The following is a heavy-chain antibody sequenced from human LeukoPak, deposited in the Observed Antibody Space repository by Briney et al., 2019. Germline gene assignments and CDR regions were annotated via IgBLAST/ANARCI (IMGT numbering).Heavy chain of an antibody. CDR3: ARRPWPYYYFDY. CDR2: IYYSGST. D-gene: IGHD3-10*01. V-gene: IGHV4-59*08. CDR1: GFTFSSYA. J-gene: IGHJ4*02. Sequence: PGGSLRLSCAASGFTFSSYAMSWIRQPPGKGLEWIGYIYYSGSTNYNPSLESRVTISVDTSKNQFSLKLSSVTAADTAVYYCARRPWPYYYFDYWGQGTLVTVSS.